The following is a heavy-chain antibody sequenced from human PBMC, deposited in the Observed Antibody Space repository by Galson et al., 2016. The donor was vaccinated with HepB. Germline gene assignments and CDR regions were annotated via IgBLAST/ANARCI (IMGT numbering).Heavy chain of an antibody. CDR3: TRGHLVRTVFYGRDV. Sequence: SLRLSCAASGLIFSDHYMDWVRQAPGKGLEWVARSRNKLHSFTTEYAASVKGRFTNPRDDSRSSVYLQMNSLQTEDTAVYSCTRGHLVRTVFYGRDVWGQGTTVTVSS. D-gene: IGHD3/OR15-3a*01. J-gene: IGHJ6*02. CDR1: GLIFSDHY. CDR2: SRNKLHSFTT. V-gene: IGHV3-72*01.